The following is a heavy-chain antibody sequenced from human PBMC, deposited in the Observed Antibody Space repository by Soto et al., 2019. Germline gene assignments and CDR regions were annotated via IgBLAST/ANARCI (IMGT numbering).Heavy chain of an antibody. D-gene: IGHD2-8*01. CDR1: GGSVSSGSYY. CDR3: ERGSHLGFGVDWFDP. Sequence: SETLSLTCTVSGGSVSSGSYYWSWIRQPPGKGLEWIGYIYYSGSTNYNPSLKSRVTISVDTSKNQFSLKLSSVTAADTAVYYCERGSHLGFGVDWFDPWGQGTLVPVSS. J-gene: IGHJ5*02. V-gene: IGHV4-61*01. CDR2: IYYSGST.